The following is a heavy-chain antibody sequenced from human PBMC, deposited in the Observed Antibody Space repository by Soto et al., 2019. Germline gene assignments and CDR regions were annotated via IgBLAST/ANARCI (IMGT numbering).Heavy chain of an antibody. V-gene: IGHV3-23*01. J-gene: IGHJ4*02. CDR2: ISGSGGST. CDR1: GFTFSSCA. Sequence: GGSLRLSCAASGFTFSSCAMSWVRQAPGKGLEWVSAISGSGGSTYYADSVKGRFTISRDNSKNTLYLQMNSLRAEDTAVYYCAKDSSGYSDTRFDYWGQGTLVTVSS. CDR3: AKDSSGYSDTRFDY. D-gene: IGHD3-22*01.